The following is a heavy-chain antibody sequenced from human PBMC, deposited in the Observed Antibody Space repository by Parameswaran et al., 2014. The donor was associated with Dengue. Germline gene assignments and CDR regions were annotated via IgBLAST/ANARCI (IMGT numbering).Heavy chain of an antibody. D-gene: IGHD1-1*01. V-gene: IGHV3-21*01. CDR3: ARGGWNDRGNWFDP. CDR2: ISSSSSYI. J-gene: IGHJ5*02. Sequence: WIRQPPGKGLEWVSSISSSSSYIYYADSVKGRFTISRDNAKNSLYLQMNSLRAEDTAVYYCARGGWNDRGNWFDPWGQGTPVTVSS.